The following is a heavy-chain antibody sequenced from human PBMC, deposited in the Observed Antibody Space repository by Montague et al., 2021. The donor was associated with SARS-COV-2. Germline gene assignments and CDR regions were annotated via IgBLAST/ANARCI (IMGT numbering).Heavy chain of an antibody. CDR3: ARTGYSSGWHSFDY. CDR1: GGSISSINW. Sequence: SETLSLTCVVSGGSISSINWWSWVRQPPGKGLEWIGEIYHSGSTNYNPSLKSRVIISVGKPKNQFSLKLSSVTAADTAVYYCARTGYSSGWHSFDYWGQGTLVTVSS. D-gene: IGHD6-19*01. V-gene: IGHV4-4*02. CDR2: IYHSGST. J-gene: IGHJ4*02.